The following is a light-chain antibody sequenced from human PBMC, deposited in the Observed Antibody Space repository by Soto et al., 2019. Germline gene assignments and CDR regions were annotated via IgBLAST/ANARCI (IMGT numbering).Light chain of an antibody. Sequence: DIQMTQSPSSLSASVGDRVTITCRASQAISNYLAWYQQKPGKVPKLLIYAASTLQSGVPSRFSGSGSGTDFTLTISSLQPEDVATYFCQKYNNVPRTFGQGTKVEI. CDR1: QAISNY. J-gene: IGKJ1*01. CDR2: AAS. V-gene: IGKV1-27*01. CDR3: QKYNNVPRT.